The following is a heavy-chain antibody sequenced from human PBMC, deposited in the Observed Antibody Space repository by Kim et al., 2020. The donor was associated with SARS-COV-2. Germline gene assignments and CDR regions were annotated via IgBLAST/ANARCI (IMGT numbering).Heavy chain of an antibody. Sequence: GSLRLSCAASGFTFDDYGMSWVRQAPGKGLEWVSGINWNGGSTGYADSVKGRFTISRDNAKNSLYLQMNSLRAEDTALYHCARDSLSFGVVIPNWFDPWGQGTLVTVSS. CDR1: GFTFDDYG. CDR3: ARDSLSFGVVIPNWFDP. CDR2: INWNGGST. D-gene: IGHD3-3*01. J-gene: IGHJ5*02. V-gene: IGHV3-20*01.